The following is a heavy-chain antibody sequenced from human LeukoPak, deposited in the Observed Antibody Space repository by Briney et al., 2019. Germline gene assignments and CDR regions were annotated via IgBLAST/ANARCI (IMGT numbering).Heavy chain of an antibody. V-gene: IGHV4-39*01. D-gene: IGHD6-19*01. CDR2: IYYSGST. CDR1: GGSISSSSYY. CDR3: ARHIAVAGPRFDY. Sequence: SETLSLTCTVSGGSISSSSYYWGWIRQPPGKGLEWIGSIYYSGSTYYNPPLKSRVTISVDTSKNQFSLKLSSVTAADTAVYYCARHIAVAGPRFDYWGQGTLVTVSS. J-gene: IGHJ4*02.